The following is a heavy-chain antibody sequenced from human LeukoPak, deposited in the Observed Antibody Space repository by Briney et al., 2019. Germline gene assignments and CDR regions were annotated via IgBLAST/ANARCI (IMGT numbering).Heavy chain of an antibody. CDR3: VREGYNNTWYRS. V-gene: IGHV3-30*04. CDR1: GFTFSSYA. CDR2: ISYDGSNK. Sequence: QPGGSLRLSCAASGFTFSSYAMHWVRQAPGKGLEWVAVISYDGSNKYYADSVKGRFTISRDNSKNTLYLQMNSLRAEDTAVYYCVREGYNNTWYRSWGQGTLVTVSS. J-gene: IGHJ5*02. D-gene: IGHD6-13*01.